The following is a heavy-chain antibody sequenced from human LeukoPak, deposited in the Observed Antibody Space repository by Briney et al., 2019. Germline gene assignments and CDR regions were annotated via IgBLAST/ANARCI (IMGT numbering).Heavy chain of an antibody. D-gene: IGHD2-15*01. V-gene: IGHV1-69*13. J-gene: IGHJ4*02. CDR2: IIPIFGTA. Sequence: ASVKVSCKASGGTFSSYAISWVRQAPGQGLEWMGGIIPIFGTANYARKFQGRVTITADESTSTAYMELSSLRSEDTAVYYCARDLVRPSCATDRCYTLAFWGQGTQITVSS. CDR3: ARDLVRPSCATDRCYTLAF. CDR1: GGTFSSYA.